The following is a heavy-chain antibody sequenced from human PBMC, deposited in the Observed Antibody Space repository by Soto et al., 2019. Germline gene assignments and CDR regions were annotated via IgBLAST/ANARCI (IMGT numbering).Heavy chain of an antibody. CDR1: GFTFSSYA. Sequence: GSLRLSCTASGFTFSSYAMDWVRQAPGKGLEWLSAISGGGDASHYADSVKGRFTISRDNPKNTLFLQMSSLRAEDTAVYYCAKRPTDFWSGYWPSEYWDQGTLVEVSS. D-gene: IGHD3-3*01. V-gene: IGHV3-23*01. J-gene: IGHJ4*02. CDR3: AKRPTDFWSGYWPSEY. CDR2: ISGGGDAS.